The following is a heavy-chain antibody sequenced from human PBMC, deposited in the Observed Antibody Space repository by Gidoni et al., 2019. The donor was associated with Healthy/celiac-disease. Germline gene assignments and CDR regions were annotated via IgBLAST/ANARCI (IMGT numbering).Heavy chain of an antibody. V-gene: IGHV3-15*01. Sequence: EVQLVESGGGLVKPGGSLRLSCEACGFTFRNARMTWVRQAPGKGLEWVGRIKSKTCGGTTDYAAPVKGRFTISRDDSKNTLYLQMNSLKTEDTAVYYCTTDKRSMVTWDYYYYMDVWGKGTTVTVSS. J-gene: IGHJ6*03. CDR1: GFTFRNAR. D-gene: IGHD5-18*01. CDR3: TTDKRSMVTWDYYYYMDV. CDR2: IKSKTCGGTT.